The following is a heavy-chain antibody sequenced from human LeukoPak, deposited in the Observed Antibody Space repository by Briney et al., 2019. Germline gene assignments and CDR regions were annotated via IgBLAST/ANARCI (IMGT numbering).Heavy chain of an antibody. Sequence: GGSLRLSCAASGFTFSSYAMTWVRQAPGKGLEWVSTISGSGRTTYYADSVKGRFTISRDNAKNSLYLQMNSLRAEDTAVYYCARESHSSSSGVFDYWGQGTLVTVSS. CDR3: ARESHSSSSGVFDY. CDR1: GFTFSSYA. D-gene: IGHD6-6*01. V-gene: IGHV3-21*01. J-gene: IGHJ4*02. CDR2: ISGSGRTT.